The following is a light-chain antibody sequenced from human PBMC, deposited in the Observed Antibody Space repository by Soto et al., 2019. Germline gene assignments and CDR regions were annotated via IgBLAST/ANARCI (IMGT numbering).Light chain of an antibody. Sequence: QSVLTQPASVSGSPGQSITISCTGTSSDVGGYNYVSWYQQHPGKAPKLMIYEVSNRPSGVSNRFSGSKSGNTASQTISGLQAEDEADYYCSSYTSSSTLVFGTGTKVTAL. CDR1: SSDVGGYNY. CDR3: SSYTSSSTLV. V-gene: IGLV2-14*01. J-gene: IGLJ1*01. CDR2: EVS.